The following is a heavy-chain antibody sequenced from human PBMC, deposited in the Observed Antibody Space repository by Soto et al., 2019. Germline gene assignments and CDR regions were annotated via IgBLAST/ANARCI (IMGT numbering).Heavy chain of an antibody. CDR1: GYIFSSFV. CDR3: AREARDYGYDYGMDV. CDR2: ISAYNGNT. D-gene: IGHD4-17*01. V-gene: IGHV1-18*01. J-gene: IGHJ6*02. Sequence: QVQLVQSGAEVKNPGASVKVSCQASGYIFSSFVIIWVRQAPGQGLEWMGWISAYNGNTNYAQKLQGRVTMTTDTSTSTAYVELRSLSYDDTAVYYCAREARDYGYDYGMDVWGQGNTVTVSS.